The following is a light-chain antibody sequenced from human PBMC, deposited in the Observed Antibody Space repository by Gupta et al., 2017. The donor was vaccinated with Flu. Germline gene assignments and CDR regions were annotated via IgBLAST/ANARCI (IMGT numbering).Light chain of an antibody. CDR3: QVWGSSNAV. CDR2: KNN. Sequence: QAVMDTSGGGQHGGEVGDWDQERPGQGLQIMIYKNNKRTSGRPDRFSGSNAGSTATLTRDGAKAGDEDDYYCQVWGSSNAVFGGGTKLTVL. V-gene: IGLV3-9*02. J-gene: IGLJ2*01. CDR1: HGGEV.